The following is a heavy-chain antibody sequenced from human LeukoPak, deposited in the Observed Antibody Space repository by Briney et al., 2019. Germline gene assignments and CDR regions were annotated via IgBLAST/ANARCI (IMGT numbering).Heavy chain of an antibody. J-gene: IGHJ4*02. CDR3: ARDGAYYYDSSGYYYTYFDY. D-gene: IGHD3-22*01. Sequence: SETLSLTCTVSGGSISSYYWSWIRQPPGKGPEWIGYIYYSGSTNYNPSLKSRVTISVDTSKNQFSLKLSSVTAADTAVYYCARDGAYYYDSSGYYYTYFDYWGPGTLVTVSS. CDR1: GGSISSYY. CDR2: IYYSGST. V-gene: IGHV4-59*01.